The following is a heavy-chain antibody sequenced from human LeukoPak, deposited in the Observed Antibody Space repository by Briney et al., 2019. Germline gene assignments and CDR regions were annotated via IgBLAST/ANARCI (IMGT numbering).Heavy chain of an antibody. J-gene: IGHJ6*02. CDR3: ARDFYDSSGYYYYYYYYGMDV. Sequence: GGSLRLSCAASGFTFSSYWMNWVRQAPGKGLEWVANINQDGSEKYYVDSVKGRFIITRDNAKNSLYLQMNSLRAEDTAVYYCARDFYDSSGYYYYYYYYGMDVWGQGTTVTVSS. V-gene: IGHV3-7*01. D-gene: IGHD3-22*01. CDR2: INQDGSEK. CDR1: GFTFSSYW.